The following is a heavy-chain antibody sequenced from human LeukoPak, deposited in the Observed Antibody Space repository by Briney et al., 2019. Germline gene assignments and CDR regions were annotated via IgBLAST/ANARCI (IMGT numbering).Heavy chain of an antibody. CDR3: ARDARYCSGGSCSRTGPFQH. D-gene: IGHD2-15*01. CDR1: GGSISSYY. J-gene: IGHJ1*01. CDR2: IYYSGST. Sequence: PSETLSLTCTVSGGSISSYYWSWIRQPPGKGLEWIGYIYYSGSTNYSPSLKSRVTISVDTSKNQFSLKLSSVTAADTAVYYCARDARYCSGGSCSRTGPFQHWGQGTLVTVSS. V-gene: IGHV4-59*01.